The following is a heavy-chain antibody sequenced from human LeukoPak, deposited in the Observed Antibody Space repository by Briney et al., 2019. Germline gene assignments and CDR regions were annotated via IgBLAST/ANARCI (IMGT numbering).Heavy chain of an antibody. CDR1: GYTFTGYF. Sequence: ASVKVSCKASGYTFTGYFMHWVRQAPGQGLEWMGRINLNSGGTYYAQKFQGRVTMTRDTSISTAYMELSRLRSDDTAVYYCARDYGKISPGTVETDYWGQGTLVTVSS. J-gene: IGHJ4*02. CDR2: INLNSGGT. CDR3: ARDYGKISPGTVETDY. D-gene: IGHD1-14*01. V-gene: IGHV1-2*06.